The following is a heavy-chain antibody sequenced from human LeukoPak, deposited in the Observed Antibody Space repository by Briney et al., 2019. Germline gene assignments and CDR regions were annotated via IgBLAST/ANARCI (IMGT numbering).Heavy chain of an antibody. CDR3: ARVTSGSTTLDS. D-gene: IGHD4-11*01. CDR1: GDYISSSRYY. CDR2: VYYSGGT. J-gene: IGHJ5*01. Sequence: PSETLSLTCTVSGDYISSSRYYWGWVRQPPGKGLEWIGSVYYSGGTYYNPSLESRLTISVDTSNNRFSLKLKSVTAADTAVFYCARVTSGSTTLDSWGQGILVTVSS. V-gene: IGHV4-39*02.